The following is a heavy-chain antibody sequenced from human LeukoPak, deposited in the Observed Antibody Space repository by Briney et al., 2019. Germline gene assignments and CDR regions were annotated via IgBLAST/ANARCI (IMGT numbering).Heavy chain of an antibody. CDR3: AKVGSSGWYFDY. CDR1: GFTFNSYA. J-gene: IGHJ4*02. CDR2: IFGSGGSA. V-gene: IGHV3-23*01. Sequence: LAGGSLRLSCAASGFTFNSYAMYWVRQAPGKGLECVSGIFGSGGSAHYADSVKGRFTISRDNSKNTVYLQMNSLRAEDTAVYYCAKVGSSGWYFDYWGQGTLVTVSS. D-gene: IGHD6-19*01.